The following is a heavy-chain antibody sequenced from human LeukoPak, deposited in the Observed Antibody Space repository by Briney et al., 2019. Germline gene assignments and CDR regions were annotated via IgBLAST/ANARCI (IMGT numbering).Heavy chain of an antibody. V-gene: IGHV1-8*03. CDR2: INPDSGDT. Sequence: ASVKVSCKASGYRFTSSDINWVRQATGQGLEWMGWINPDSGDTGYAEKFQDRLTIAGDTSITTAYMELTNLKSEDTAVYYCTRGWDPRGQGTLVTVSS. CDR3: TRGWDP. J-gene: IGHJ5*02. CDR1: GYRFTSSD.